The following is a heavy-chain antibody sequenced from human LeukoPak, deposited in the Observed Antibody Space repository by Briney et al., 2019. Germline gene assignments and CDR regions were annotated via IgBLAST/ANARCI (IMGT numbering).Heavy chain of an antibody. Sequence: ASVKVSCKASGGTFSSYAISWVRQAPGQGLEWMGGIIPIFGTANYAQKFQGRVTITTDESTSTAYMELSSLRSEDTAVYYCAGNTVTTGGNWFDPWGQGTLVTVSS. CDR3: AGNTVTTGGNWFDP. J-gene: IGHJ5*02. D-gene: IGHD4-11*01. V-gene: IGHV1-69*05. CDR2: IIPIFGTA. CDR1: GGTFSSYA.